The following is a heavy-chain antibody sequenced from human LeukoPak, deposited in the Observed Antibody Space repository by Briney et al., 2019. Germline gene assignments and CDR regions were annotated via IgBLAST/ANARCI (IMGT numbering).Heavy chain of an antibody. Sequence: GGSLRLSCAASGFTFSSYAMSWVRQAPGKGLEWVSAISGSGGSTYYADSVKGWFTISRDNSKNTLYLQMNSLRAEDTAVYYCAKEPLPYYYDSSGYGIGYWGQGTLVTVSS. V-gene: IGHV3-23*01. CDR2: ISGSGGST. J-gene: IGHJ4*02. D-gene: IGHD3-22*01. CDR3: AKEPLPYYYDSSGYGIGY. CDR1: GFTFSSYA.